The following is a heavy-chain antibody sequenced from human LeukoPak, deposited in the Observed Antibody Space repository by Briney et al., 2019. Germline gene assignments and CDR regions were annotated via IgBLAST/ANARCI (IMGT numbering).Heavy chain of an antibody. D-gene: IGHD3-22*01. Sequence: SETLSLTCTVSGDSISSYYWSWIRQPPGKGLEWIGYIYYSRITKYNPTLKSRVTISVDTSKNQFSLKLSSVTAADTAVYYCARFKFKESTQVVIWGQGTLVTVSS. CDR2: IYYSRIT. CDR1: GDSISSYY. CDR3: ARFKFKESTQVVI. V-gene: IGHV4-59*08. J-gene: IGHJ4*02.